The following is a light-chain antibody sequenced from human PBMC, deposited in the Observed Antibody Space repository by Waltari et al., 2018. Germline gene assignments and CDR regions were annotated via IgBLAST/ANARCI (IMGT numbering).Light chain of an antibody. CDR3: QHRSSWPRT. J-gene: IGKJ1*01. Sequence: EIVLTQSPATLSLSPGERATLSCRASQSVSSYLAWYQQKPGQAPRLLIYDASNRATGIPARFTGSGSGTDFTLTISSLEPEDFAVYYCQHRSSWPRTFGQGTKVEIK. CDR2: DAS. V-gene: IGKV3-11*01. CDR1: QSVSSY.